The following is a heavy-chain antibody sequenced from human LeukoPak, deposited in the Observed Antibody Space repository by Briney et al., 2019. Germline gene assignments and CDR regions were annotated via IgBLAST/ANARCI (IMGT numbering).Heavy chain of an antibody. CDR1: GGSISSSSYY. D-gene: IGHD2-21*01. V-gene: IGHV4-39*01. CDR2: IYYSGST. J-gene: IGHJ5*02. Sequence: PSETLSLTCTVSGGSISSSSYYWGWIRQPPGTGLEWIGSIYYSGSTYYNPSLKSRVTISVETSKNQFSLKLSSVTAADTAVYYCARLLGSHINYFDPWGQGTLVTVSS. CDR3: ARLLGSHINYFDP.